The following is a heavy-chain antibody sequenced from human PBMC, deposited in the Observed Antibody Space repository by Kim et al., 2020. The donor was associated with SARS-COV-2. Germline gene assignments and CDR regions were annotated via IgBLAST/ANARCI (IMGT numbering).Heavy chain of an antibody. CDR2: ISSSSSTI. CDR1: GFTFSTYS. Sequence: GGSLRLSCAASGFTFSTYSMNWVRQAPGKGLEWVSYISSSSSTIYYADSVKGRFTISRDNAKNSLNLQMNSLRAEDTAVYYCARVEDYYDDAFDIWGQGTMVTVSS. D-gene: IGHD3-22*01. J-gene: IGHJ3*02. CDR3: ARVEDYYDDAFDI. V-gene: IGHV3-48*04.